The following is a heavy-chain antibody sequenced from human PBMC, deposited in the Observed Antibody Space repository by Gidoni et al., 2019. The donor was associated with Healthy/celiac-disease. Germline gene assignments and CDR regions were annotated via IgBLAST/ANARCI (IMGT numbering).Heavy chain of an antibody. J-gene: IGHJ4*02. V-gene: IGHV4-4*07. D-gene: IGHD6-19*01. CDR1: GGPLSSYY. CDR2: IYTSGST. CDR3: ARDLVIAVAGHPPIIDY. Sequence: QVQLQESGPGLVQPSETLSLTCPVSGGPLSSYYWSWIRQPAGKGLEWIGRIYTSGSTNYNPSLKSRVTMSVDTSKNQFSLKLSSVTAADTAVYYCARDLVIAVAGHPPIIDYWGQGTLVTVSS.